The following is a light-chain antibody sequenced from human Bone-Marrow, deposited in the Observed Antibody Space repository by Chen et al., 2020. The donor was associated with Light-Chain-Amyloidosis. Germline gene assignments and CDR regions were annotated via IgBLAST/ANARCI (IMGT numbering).Light chain of an antibody. J-gene: IGLJ2*01. CDR2: RDT. CDR3: QSADCSGTYEVI. CDR1: DLPTKY. V-gene: IGLV3-25*03. Sequence: SYELTQPPSVSVSPGQTARITCSGDDLPTKYAYWYQQKPGQAPVLVIHRDTERPSGISERFSGSSSGTTATLTSSGVQAEDEADYHCQSADCSGTYEVIFGGGTKLTVL.